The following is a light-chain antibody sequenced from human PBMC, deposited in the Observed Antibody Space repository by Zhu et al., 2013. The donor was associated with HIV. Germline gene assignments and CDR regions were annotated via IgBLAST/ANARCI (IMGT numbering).Light chain of an antibody. Sequence: EIVLTQSPGTLSLSPGERATLSCRASQSVINNYLAWYQQKPGQAPRLLIYGASTRATGIPDRFSGSGSGTDFTLTITRLEPEDFAVYYCQQYGSSLKTFGQGPRWKSN. CDR1: QSVINNY. CDR3: QQYGSSLKT. J-gene: IGKJ1*01. V-gene: IGKV3-20*01. CDR2: GAS.